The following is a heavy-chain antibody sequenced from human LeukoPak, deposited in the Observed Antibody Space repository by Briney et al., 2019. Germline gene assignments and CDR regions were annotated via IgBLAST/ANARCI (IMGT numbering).Heavy chain of an antibody. CDR1: GGSFSGYY. Sequence: PSETLSLTCAVYGGSFSGYYWSWIRQPPGKGLEWIGEINHSGSPNYNPSLKSRVTISVDTSKNQFSLKLSSVTAADTAVYYCARGPIVWFGELIDYWGQGTLVTVSS. J-gene: IGHJ4*02. CDR3: ARGPIVWFGELIDY. CDR2: INHSGSP. V-gene: IGHV4-34*01. D-gene: IGHD3-10*01.